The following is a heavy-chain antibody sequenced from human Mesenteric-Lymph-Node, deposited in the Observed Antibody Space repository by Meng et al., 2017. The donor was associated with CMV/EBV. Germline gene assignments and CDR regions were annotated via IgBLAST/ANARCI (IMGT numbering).Heavy chain of an antibody. CDR2: IYPADSDT. V-gene: IGHV5-51*01. Sequence: GESLKISCTGSGYSFASYWIAWVRQMPGEGLEWMAIIYPADSDTRYSPSFQGQVTISADKSISTAYLQWSSLKASDTAMYYCARHVAAAGTDYWGQGTLVTVSS. D-gene: IGHD6-13*01. J-gene: IGHJ4*02. CDR1: GYSFASYW. CDR3: ARHVAAAGTDY.